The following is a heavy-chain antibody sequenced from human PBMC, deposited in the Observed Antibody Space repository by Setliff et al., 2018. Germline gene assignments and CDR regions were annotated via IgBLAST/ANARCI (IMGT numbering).Heavy chain of an antibody. Sequence: ASVKVSCKTSGYPFVGYFIYWMRQAPGQGLEWVGWIDPKSGRTKYAVKFQGRVTMTRDTSSSTIYMEVNSLTSDDTAVYFCAKQGDLAFDYWGQGTQDTVSS. J-gene: IGHJ4*02. CDR3: AKQGDLAFDY. D-gene: IGHD3-16*01. CDR1: GYPFVGYF. CDR2: IDPKSGRT. V-gene: IGHV1-2*02.